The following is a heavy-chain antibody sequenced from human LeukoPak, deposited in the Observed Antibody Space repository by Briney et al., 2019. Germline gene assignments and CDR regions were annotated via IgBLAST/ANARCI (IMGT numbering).Heavy chain of an antibody. D-gene: IGHD6-19*01. CDR3: ANSFEQWLPQEYFQH. CDR2: INTDGSST. V-gene: IGHV3-74*01. J-gene: IGHJ1*01. Sequence: GGSLRLSCAASGFTFSSYWMHWVRQAPGKGLVWVSRINTDGSSTSYADSVKGRFTISRDNSKNTLYLQMNSLRAEDTAVYYCANSFEQWLPQEYFQHWGQGTLVTVSS. CDR1: GFTFSSYW.